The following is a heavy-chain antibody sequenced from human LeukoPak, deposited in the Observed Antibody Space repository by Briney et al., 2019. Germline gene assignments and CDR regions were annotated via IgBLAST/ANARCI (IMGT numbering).Heavy chain of an antibody. CDR2: ISGSGGST. CDR3: ARDRAWNYFDY. V-gene: IGHV3-23*01. D-gene: IGHD3-3*01. CDR1: GFTFSSYA. Sequence: GGSLRLSCAASGFTFSSYAMSWVRQAPGKGLEWVSAISGSGGSTYYADSVKGRFTISRDNSRNTLYLQMNSLRAEDTAVYYCARDRAWNYFDYWGQGTLVTVSS. J-gene: IGHJ4*02.